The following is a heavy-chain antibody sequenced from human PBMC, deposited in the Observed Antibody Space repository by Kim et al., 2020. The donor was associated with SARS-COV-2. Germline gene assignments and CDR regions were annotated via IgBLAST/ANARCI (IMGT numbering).Heavy chain of an antibody. J-gene: IGHJ6*02. D-gene: IGHD2-15*01. CDR1: GGTFSTYA. CDR2: IIPIFGTA. CDR3: ARGGPKPYYYYGMDV. V-gene: IGHV1-69*13. Sequence: SVKVSCKASGGTFSTYAISWVRQAPGQGLEWMGGIIPIFGTANYAQKFQGRVTITADESTSTAYMELSSLTSEDTAVYYCARGGPKPYYYYGMDVWGQGTTVTVSS.